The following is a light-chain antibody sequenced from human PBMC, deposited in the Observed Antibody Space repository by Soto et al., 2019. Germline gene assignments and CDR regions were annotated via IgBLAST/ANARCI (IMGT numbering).Light chain of an antibody. J-gene: IGLJ2*01. CDR3: GTWDSSLSGVV. CDR1: SSNIGSDS. Sequence: QSVLTQPPSVSAAPGQKVTISCSGSSSNIGSDSVSWYQQLPGTAPKLLIYDNSKRPSGIPDRFSGSKSSTSATLGITGLQTGDEADYYCGTWDSSLSGVVFGGGTKLTVL. V-gene: IGLV1-51*01. CDR2: DNS.